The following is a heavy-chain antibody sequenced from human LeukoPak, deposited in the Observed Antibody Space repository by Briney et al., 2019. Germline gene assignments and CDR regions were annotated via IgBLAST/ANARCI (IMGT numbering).Heavy chain of an antibody. CDR2: IYHSGST. Sequence: SGTLSLTCAVSGGSISSSNWWSWVRQPPGKGLEWIGEIYHSGSTNYNPSLKSRVTISVDKSKNQFSLKLSSVTAADPAVYYCARGYYDLIGDAFDIWGQGTMVTVSS. V-gene: IGHV4-4*02. CDR1: GGSISSSNW. J-gene: IGHJ3*02. D-gene: IGHD3-22*01. CDR3: ARGYYDLIGDAFDI.